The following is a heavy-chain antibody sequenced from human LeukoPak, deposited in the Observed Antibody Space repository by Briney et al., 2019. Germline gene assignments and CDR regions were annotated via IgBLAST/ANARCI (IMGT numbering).Heavy chain of an antibody. CDR1: GVSVSSNY. D-gene: IGHD1-14*01. V-gene: IGHV3-53*01. J-gene: IGHJ4*02. CDR3: AWGNQ. Sequence: GGSLRLSCAASGVSVSSNYITWVRQAPGKGLEWVSVIYSGGNTYYADSVKGRFTISRDNSKNTLYLQMNNLRAEDTAVYYCAWGNQWGQGTLVTVSS. CDR2: IYSGGNT.